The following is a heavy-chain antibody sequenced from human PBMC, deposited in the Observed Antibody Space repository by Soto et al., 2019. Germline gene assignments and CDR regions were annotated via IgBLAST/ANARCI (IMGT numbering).Heavy chain of an antibody. J-gene: IGHJ3*02. CDR1: GFTFEDYA. CDR2: ISWDSRSV. CDR3: AKDSIRRSFSRSSTRARDAFDI. V-gene: IGHV3-9*01. Sequence: GGSLRLSCAVSGFTFEDYAMHWVRQAPGKGLEWVSGISWDSRSVAYADSVKGRFTISRDNAENSLHLQMNSLRAEDTAVYYCAKDSIRRSFSRSSTRARDAFDIWGQGTMVTVSS. D-gene: IGHD6-6*01.